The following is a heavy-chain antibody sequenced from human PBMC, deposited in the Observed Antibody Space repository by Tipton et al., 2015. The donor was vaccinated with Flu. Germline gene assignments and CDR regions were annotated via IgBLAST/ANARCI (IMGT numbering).Heavy chain of an antibody. Sequence: QLVQSGAEVKKPGSSVKVSCKASGGTFSSYAISWVRQAPGQGLEWMGRIIPIFGTANYAQKFQGRVTITADESTSTAYMELSSLRSEDTAVYYCARGPDIVVVPAAMGWFDPWDQGTLVTVSS. J-gene: IGHJ5*02. V-gene: IGHV1-69*18. CDR2: IIPIFGTA. D-gene: IGHD2-2*01. CDR1: GGTFSSYA. CDR3: ARGPDIVVVPAAMGWFDP.